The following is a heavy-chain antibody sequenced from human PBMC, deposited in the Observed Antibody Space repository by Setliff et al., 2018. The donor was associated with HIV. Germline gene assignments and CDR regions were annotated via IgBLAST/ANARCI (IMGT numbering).Heavy chain of an antibody. CDR3: ARVITMVWTTFDP. D-gene: IGHD3-10*01. J-gene: IGHJ5*02. CDR2: IYHSGGT. CDR1: GGSISSSNW. Sequence: PSETLSLTCAVSGGSISSSNWWSWVRQPPGKGLEWIGEIYHSGGTNYTPSLKSRVTISLDKSKNHFSLELRSVTAADTAVYYCARVITMVWTTFDPWGQGTLVTVSS. V-gene: IGHV4-4*02.